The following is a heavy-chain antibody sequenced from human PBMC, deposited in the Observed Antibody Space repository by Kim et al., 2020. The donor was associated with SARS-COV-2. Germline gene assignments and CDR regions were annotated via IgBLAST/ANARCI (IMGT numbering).Heavy chain of an antibody. J-gene: IGHJ4*02. CDR2: DGSEK. Sequence: DGSEKNYVDSVKGRFTITRDNAKTSVFLQMNSLRVDDTAVYFCARSLQIDYWGQGTRVTVSS. V-gene: IGHV3-7*03. CDR3: ARSLQIDY.